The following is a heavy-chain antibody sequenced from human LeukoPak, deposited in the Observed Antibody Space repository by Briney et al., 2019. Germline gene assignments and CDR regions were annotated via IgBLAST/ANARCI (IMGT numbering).Heavy chain of an antibody. D-gene: IGHD6-19*01. Sequence: SQTLSLTCTVSGGSISSSSYYWGWVRQPPGKGLEWIGGIYYGGSTYYNPSLKSRITISADTSKNQFSLKVTSVTAADTAVYYCSTTTRGWYGVGDHWGQGALVTVSS. CDR1: GGSISSSSYY. CDR3: STTTRGWYGVGDH. CDR2: IYYGGST. J-gene: IGHJ4*02. V-gene: IGHV4-39*01.